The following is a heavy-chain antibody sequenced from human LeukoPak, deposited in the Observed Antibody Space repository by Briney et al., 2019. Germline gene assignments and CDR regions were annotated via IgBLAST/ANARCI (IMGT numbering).Heavy chain of an antibody. Sequence: ASVKVSCKASGYTFTTYGISWVRQAPGQGLEWMGIINPGANSTNFAQKFQGRVTMTRDTSTSTVYMELSSLISEDTAVYYCARDRNSSSMYHFDYWGQGTLVTVSS. D-gene: IGHD6-6*01. J-gene: IGHJ4*02. CDR3: ARDRNSSSMYHFDY. CDR2: INPGANST. V-gene: IGHV1-46*01. CDR1: GYTFTTYG.